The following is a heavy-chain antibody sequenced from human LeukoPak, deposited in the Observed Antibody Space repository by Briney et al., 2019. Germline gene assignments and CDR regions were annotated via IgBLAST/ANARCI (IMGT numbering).Heavy chain of an antibody. CDR3: ARDAIVVVVAATDAYFDS. J-gene: IGHJ4*02. CDR1: GYSFSNYG. D-gene: IGHD2-15*01. V-gene: IGHV1-2*02. CDR2: INPNSGGT. Sequence: ASVKVSCKASGYSFSNYGLSWVRQAPGQGLEWMGWINPNSGGTNYAQKFQGRVTMTRDTSISTAYMELSRLRSDDTAVYYCARDAIVVVVAATDAYFDSWGQGTLVTVSS.